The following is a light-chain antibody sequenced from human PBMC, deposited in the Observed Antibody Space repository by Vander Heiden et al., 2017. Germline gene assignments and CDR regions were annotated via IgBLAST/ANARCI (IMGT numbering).Light chain of an antibody. CDR2: DVS. J-gene: IGLJ1*01. V-gene: IGLV2-14*03. CDR1: SIDVGIYNY. Sequence: SALTQPASMSGSPGKSITISCTGTSIDVGIYNYVSWYQQLPGKAPKVLIHDVSTRPSGVSHRFSGSKSGNTASLTISGLQTEDEAHYYCSSYTSITTLVFGTGTKVTVL. CDR3: SSYTSITTLV.